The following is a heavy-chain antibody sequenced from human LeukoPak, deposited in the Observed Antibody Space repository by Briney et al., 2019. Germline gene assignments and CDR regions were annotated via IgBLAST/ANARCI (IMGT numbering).Heavy chain of an antibody. D-gene: IGHD2-15*01. Sequence: SETLSLTCTVSGGSISSYYWSWIRQPPGKGLEWIGYTYYSGSTNYNPSLKSRVTISVDTSKNQFSLKLSSVTAADTAVYYCARDDGGGGDAFDIWGQGTMVTVSS. CDR3: ARDDGGGGDAFDI. CDR1: GGSISSYY. J-gene: IGHJ3*02. CDR2: TYYSGST. V-gene: IGHV4-59*01.